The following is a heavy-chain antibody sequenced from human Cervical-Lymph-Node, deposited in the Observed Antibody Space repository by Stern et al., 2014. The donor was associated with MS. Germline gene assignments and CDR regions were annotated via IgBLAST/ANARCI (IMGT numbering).Heavy chain of an antibody. CDR1: GGSIRSYY. J-gene: IGHJ5*02. CDR2: LYYSGST. Sequence: QLQLQESGPGLVKPSETLSLTCTVSGGSIRSYYWSRIRQPPGKGLEWSGNLYYSGSTNYNPSLKSRVTISVDTSKNQFSLKLSSVTAADTAVYYCARVDYDFWSGGGVNWFDPWGQGTLVTVSS. D-gene: IGHD3-3*01. CDR3: ARVDYDFWSGGGVNWFDP. V-gene: IGHV4-59*01.